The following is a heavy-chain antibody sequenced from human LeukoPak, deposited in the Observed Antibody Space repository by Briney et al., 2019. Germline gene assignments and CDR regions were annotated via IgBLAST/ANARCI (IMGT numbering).Heavy chain of an antibody. Sequence: TAGGSLRLSCTGSGYSFTSYWIGWVRQMPGKGLEWMGIIYPGDSDTRYSPSFQGQVTISADKSISTAYLQWSSLKASDTAMYYCARSSLGATTEFDYWGQGTLVTVSS. V-gene: IGHV5-51*01. CDR1: GYSFTSYW. CDR2: IYPGDSDT. J-gene: IGHJ4*02. CDR3: ARSSLGATTEFDY. D-gene: IGHD1-26*01.